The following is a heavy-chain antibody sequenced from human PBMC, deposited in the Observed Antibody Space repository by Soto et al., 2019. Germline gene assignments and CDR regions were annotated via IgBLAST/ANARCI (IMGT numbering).Heavy chain of an antibody. J-gene: IGHJ6*03. CDR1: DFLVSNQA. D-gene: IGHD3-16*01. Sequence: PGGSLRLSCEVSDFLVSNQAMSWVRQAPGKGLQWVSTIAGTGGSTYYLDSVRGRFTISTDKAKTTLYLNMNILRDDDTAIYYCARGESDYYYYYMDVWGKWTPVTVSS. CDR2: IAGTGGST. V-gene: IGHV3-23*01. CDR3: ARGESDYYYYYMDV.